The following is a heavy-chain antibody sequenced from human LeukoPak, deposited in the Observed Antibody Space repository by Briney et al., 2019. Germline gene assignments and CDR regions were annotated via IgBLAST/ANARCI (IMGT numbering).Heavy chain of an antibody. CDR1: GFNFRSYA. CDR2: ISYDGSNK. Sequence: GGTLRLSCAATGFNFRSYAMSWVRQAPGKGLEWVAVISYDGSNKYYADSVKGRFTISRDNSKNTLYLQMNSLRAEDTAVYYCARDLQYYGSGSYYKPIDYWGQGALVTVSS. D-gene: IGHD3-10*01. CDR3: ARDLQYYGSGSYYKPIDY. J-gene: IGHJ4*02. V-gene: IGHV3-30*04.